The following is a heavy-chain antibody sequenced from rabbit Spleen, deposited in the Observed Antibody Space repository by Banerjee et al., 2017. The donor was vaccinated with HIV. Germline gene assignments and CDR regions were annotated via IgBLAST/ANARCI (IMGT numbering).Heavy chain of an antibody. J-gene: IGHJ4*01. CDR3: ARDLAAWNSGSYAFNL. CDR2: INTATGKA. CDR1: GFSFSDRDV. Sequence: QSLEESGGDLVKPEGSLTLTCKASGFSFSDRDVMCWVRQAPGKGLEWIACINTATGKAVYASWAKGRFTISKTSSTTVTLQMTSLTAADTATYFCARDLAAWNSGSYAFNLWGPGTLVTVS. D-gene: IGHD1-1*01. V-gene: IGHV1S40*01.